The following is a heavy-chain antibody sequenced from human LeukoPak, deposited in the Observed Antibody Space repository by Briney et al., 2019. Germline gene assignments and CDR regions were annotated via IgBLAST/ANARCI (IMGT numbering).Heavy chain of an antibody. CDR1: GGSISSGSYY. Sequence: SETLSLTCTVSGGSISSGSYYWSWIRQPAGKGLEWIGRIYTSGSTNYNPSLKSRVTISVDTSKNQFSLKLISVTAADTAVYFCARRVSGRADYWGQGTLVTVSS. D-gene: IGHD1-26*01. CDR3: ARRVSGRADY. V-gene: IGHV4-61*02. J-gene: IGHJ4*02. CDR2: IYTSGST.